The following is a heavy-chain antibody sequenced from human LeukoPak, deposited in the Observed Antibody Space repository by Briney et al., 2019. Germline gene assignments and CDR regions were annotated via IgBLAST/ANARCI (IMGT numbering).Heavy chain of an antibody. CDR1: GGSFSGYY. D-gene: IGHD6-13*01. Sequence: SETLSLTCAVYGGSFSGYYWSWIRQPPGKGLEWLGEIDHSGSTNYHPSLKSRVTISVDTSKNQFSLKLSSVTAADTAVYYCARADSSSLAYGMDVWGQGTTVTVSS. CDR2: IDHSGST. J-gene: IGHJ6*02. V-gene: IGHV4-34*01. CDR3: ARADSSSLAYGMDV.